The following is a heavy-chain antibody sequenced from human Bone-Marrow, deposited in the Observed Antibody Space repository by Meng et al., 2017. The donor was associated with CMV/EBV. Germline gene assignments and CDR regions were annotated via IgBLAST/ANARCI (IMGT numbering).Heavy chain of an antibody. Sequence: ESLKISCAASGFILSNYSMNWVRQAPGKGLEWVSYISSSGSTIYYADSVKGRFTISRDNAKNSLYLQMNSLRAEDTAVYYCARLCSTSCYTDAFDIWGQGTMVTVSS. V-gene: IGHV3-48*04. CDR2: ISSSGSTI. D-gene: IGHD2-2*02. CDR1: GFILSNYS. J-gene: IGHJ3*02. CDR3: ARLCSTSCYTDAFDI.